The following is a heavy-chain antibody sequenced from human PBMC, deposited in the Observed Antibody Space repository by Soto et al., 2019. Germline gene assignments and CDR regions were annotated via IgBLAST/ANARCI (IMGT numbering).Heavy chain of an antibody. CDR3: ARDSGYSGYEYYFDY. Sequence: SVKVSCKASGGTFSSYAISWVRQAPGQGLEWMGGIIPIFGTANYAQKFQGRVTITADESTSTAYMELSSLRSEDTAVCYCARDSGYSGYEYYFDYWGQEPWSPSPQ. CDR1: GGTFSSYA. J-gene: IGHJ4*01. CDR2: IIPIFGTA. V-gene: IGHV1-69*13. D-gene: IGHD5-12*01.